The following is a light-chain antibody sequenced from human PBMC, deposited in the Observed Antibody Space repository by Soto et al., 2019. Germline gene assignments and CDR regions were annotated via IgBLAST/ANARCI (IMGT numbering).Light chain of an antibody. J-gene: IGKJ1*01. CDR3: PQYGNSPRP. CDR2: AAS. Sequence: LTQSAVTLSLYQGERAILSCRASQSVSTSYLAWYQQKPGQAPRLLIYAASSRATGIPDRFSGSGSGTDFTLTISRLEAEDFAVYYCPQYGNSPRPFGQGTNVHI. CDR1: QSVSTSY. V-gene: IGKV3-20*01.